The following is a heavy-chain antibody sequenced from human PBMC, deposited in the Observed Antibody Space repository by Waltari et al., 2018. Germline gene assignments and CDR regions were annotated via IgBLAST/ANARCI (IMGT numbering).Heavy chain of an antibody. D-gene: IGHD4-17*01. Sequence: QVQLQESGPGLVKPSETLSLTCAVSGGSISGYYWSWIRQAPGKGLEWIGYIYGGSGSTSYNPSLKSRVTISIDTSKNQFSLKLSSVTAADTAVYYCARHEDDYGNLGYWGQGVLVTVSS. CDR3: ARHEDDYGNLGY. CDR1: GGSISGYY. V-gene: IGHV4-59*08. J-gene: IGHJ4*02. CDR2: IYGGSGST.